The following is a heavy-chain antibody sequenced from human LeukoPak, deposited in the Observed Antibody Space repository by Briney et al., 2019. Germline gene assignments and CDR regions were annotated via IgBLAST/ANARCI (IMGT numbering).Heavy chain of an antibody. CDR3: AIGGDSSTSCYRCFNY. V-gene: IGHV5-51*01. Sequence: GESLKISCEGSGYSFTNYWIGWVRQMPGKGLEWMGVIYPDDSDTRYSPSFQGQVTISADKSIGTAYLQWSSLKATDTAMYYCAIGGDSSTSCYRCFNYWGQGTLVTVSS. D-gene: IGHD2-2*01. CDR2: IYPDDSDT. CDR1: GYSFTNYW. J-gene: IGHJ4*02.